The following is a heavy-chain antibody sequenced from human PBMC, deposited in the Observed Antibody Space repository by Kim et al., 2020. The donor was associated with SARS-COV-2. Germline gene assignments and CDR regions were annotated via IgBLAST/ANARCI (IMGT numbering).Heavy chain of an antibody. CDR3: ARFRFPRTYYYGSGSYYNGYYFDY. CDR1: GGSFSGYY. J-gene: IGHJ4*02. Sequence: SETLSLTCAVYGGSFSGYYWSWIRQPPGKGLEWIGEINHSGSTNYNPSLKSRVTISVDTSKNQFSLKLSSVTAADTAVYYCARFRFPRTYYYGSGSYYNGYYFDYWGQGTLVTVSS. CDR2: INHSGST. V-gene: IGHV4-34*01. D-gene: IGHD3-10*01.